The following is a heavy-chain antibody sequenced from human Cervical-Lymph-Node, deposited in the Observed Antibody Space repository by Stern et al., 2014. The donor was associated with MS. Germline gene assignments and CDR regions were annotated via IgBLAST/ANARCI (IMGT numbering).Heavy chain of an antibody. CDR3: ARIWGSSDWYSGYFDH. CDR2: VDWEDDK. CDR1: GFSLTTSGMS. D-gene: IGHD6-19*01. Sequence: QVTLKESGPAVVKPTQTLTLTCTFSGFSLTTSGMSVSWIRQPPGKALEWLAVVDWEDDKFYASSLKTRLTISKDTSKNQVVLTMTNMDPVDTATYYCARIWGSSDWYSGYFDHWGQGALVIVSA. V-gene: IGHV2-70*01. J-gene: IGHJ4*02.